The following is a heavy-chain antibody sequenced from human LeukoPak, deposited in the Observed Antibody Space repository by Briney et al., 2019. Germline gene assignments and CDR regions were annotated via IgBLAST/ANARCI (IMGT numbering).Heavy chain of an antibody. CDR1: GFTFSSYW. D-gene: IGHD1-26*01. J-gene: IGHJ5*02. Sequence: GGSLRLSCAASGFTFSSYWMHWVRQAPGKGLVWISRINTDGSSTTYADSVKGRFTISRDNAKNTLYLQTNSLRAEDTAVYYCVRLSWELGDGGVTWGQGTLVTVSS. CDR2: INTDGSST. CDR3: VRLSWELGDGGVT. V-gene: IGHV3-74*01.